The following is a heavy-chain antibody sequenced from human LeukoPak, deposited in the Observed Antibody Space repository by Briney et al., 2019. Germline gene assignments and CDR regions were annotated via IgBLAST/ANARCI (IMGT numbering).Heavy chain of an antibody. D-gene: IGHD6-13*01. CDR2: IPYDGSNK. CDR1: GFDFNRYG. J-gene: IGHJ4*02. CDR3: AKGRRIAAAPFDY. V-gene: IGHV3-30*02. Sequence: GGSLRLSCAASGFDFNRYGMHWVRQAPGKGLEWVAVIPYDGSNKYYADSVKGRFTISRDNSKNTLYLQMNSLRAEDTAVYYCAKGRRIAAAPFDYWGQGTLVTVSS.